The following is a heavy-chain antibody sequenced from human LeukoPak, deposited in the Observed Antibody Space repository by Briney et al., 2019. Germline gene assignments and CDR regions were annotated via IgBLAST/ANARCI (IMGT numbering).Heavy chain of an antibody. CDR3: ARRWHMDV. Sequence: GRSLRLSCAASGFTFSSYAMHWVRQAPGKGLEWVAVISYDGGNKYYADSVKGRFTISRDNSKNTLYLQMNSLRAEDTAVYYCARRWHMDVWGKGTTVTVSS. CDR1: GFTFSSYA. J-gene: IGHJ6*03. V-gene: IGHV3-30*04. CDR2: ISYDGGNK.